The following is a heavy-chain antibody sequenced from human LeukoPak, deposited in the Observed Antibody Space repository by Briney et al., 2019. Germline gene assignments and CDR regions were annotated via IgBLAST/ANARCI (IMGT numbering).Heavy chain of an antibody. CDR2: INHSGST. J-gene: IGHJ3*02. CDR1: GYSISSGYY. Sequence: SETLSLTCAVSGYSISSGYYWSWIRQPPGKGLEWIGEINHSGSTNYNPSLKSRVTISVDTSKNQFSLKLSSVTAADTAVYYCARGLGAFDIWGQGTMVTVSS. V-gene: IGHV4-34*01. CDR3: ARGLGAFDI.